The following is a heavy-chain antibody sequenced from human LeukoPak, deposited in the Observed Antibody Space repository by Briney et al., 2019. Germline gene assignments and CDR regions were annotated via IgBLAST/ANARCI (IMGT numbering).Heavy chain of an antibody. V-gene: IGHV3-30*02. CDR1: GFTLSSYG. D-gene: IGHD6-13*01. CDR3: AKDRGPYSSSWTFDY. CDR2: IRYDGSNK. Sequence: GGSLRLSCAASGFTLSSYGMHWVRQAPGKGLEWVAFIRYDGSNKYYADSVKGRFTISRDNSKNTLYLQMNSLRAEDTAVYYCAKDRGPYSSSWTFDYWGQGTLVTVSS. J-gene: IGHJ4*02.